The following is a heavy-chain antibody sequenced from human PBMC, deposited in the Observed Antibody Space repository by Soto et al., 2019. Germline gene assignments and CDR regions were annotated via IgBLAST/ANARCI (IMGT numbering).Heavy chain of an antibody. CDR2: VTPSGGSA. V-gene: IGHV1-46*01. CDR1: GYIFTAYS. Sequence: QVQLVQSGAEVKKPGASVKVSCKTSGYIFTAYSMHWVRQAPGQGLEWMGVVTPSGGSAHYAQSFEGRVTVARDTSTSTFYMELSSLRSEDTAVYYCAREENCRGGTCYSEYFHHWGQGTLVTDSS. CDR3: AREENCRGGTCYSEYFHH. D-gene: IGHD2-15*01. J-gene: IGHJ1*01.